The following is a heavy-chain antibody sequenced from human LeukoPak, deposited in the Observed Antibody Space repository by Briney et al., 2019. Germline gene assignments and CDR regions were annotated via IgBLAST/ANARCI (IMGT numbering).Heavy chain of an antibody. J-gene: IGHJ3*01. Sequence: SGGSLRLSCAASGFTFSSYEMNWVRQAPGKGLEWVSCISSSGSTIYYADSVKGRFTISRDNARKSLFLQMNNLRVEDTALYYCARSRAEGGYYGDFPFDLWGQGTMVTASS. CDR3: ARSRAEGGYYGDFPFDL. CDR2: ISSSGSTI. V-gene: IGHV3-48*03. D-gene: IGHD4-17*01. CDR1: GFTFSSYE.